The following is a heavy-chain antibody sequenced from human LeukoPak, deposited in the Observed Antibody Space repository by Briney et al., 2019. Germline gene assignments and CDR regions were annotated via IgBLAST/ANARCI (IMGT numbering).Heavy chain of an antibody. Sequence: GGSLRLSCVASGFTFNIYSMNWVRQAPGKGLEWVSHIGGSANAIYYADSVKGRFTISRDNSKNSLFLHMKNLRPEDAAVYYCAKDQGFCNGSGCYMDYYFDSWGQGTLVTVSS. V-gene: IGHV3-48*01. CDR2: IGGSANAI. CDR3: AKDQGFCNGSGCYMDYYFDS. J-gene: IGHJ4*02. CDR1: GFTFNIYS. D-gene: IGHD2-2*02.